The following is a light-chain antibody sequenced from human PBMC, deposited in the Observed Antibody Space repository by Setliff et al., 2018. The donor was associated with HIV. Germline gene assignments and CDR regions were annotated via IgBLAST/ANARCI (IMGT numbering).Light chain of an antibody. CDR1: SSNIGSNY. V-gene: IGLV1-47*01. CDR2: RNN. CDR3: AVWDDSLSDSYVV. J-gene: IGLJ2*01. Sequence: QSVLTQPPSASGTPGQRVTISCSGSSSNIGSNYVFWYQQLPGTAPKLLIYRNNQRPSGVPDRFSGSKSCTSASLAISGLRSEDEADYYCAVWDDSLSDSYVVFGGGTKVTVL.